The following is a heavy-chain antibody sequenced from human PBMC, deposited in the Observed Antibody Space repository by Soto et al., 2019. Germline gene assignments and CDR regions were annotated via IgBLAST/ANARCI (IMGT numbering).Heavy chain of an antibody. CDR3: ARVEYYDFWSGYSEYDY. D-gene: IGHD3-3*01. J-gene: IGHJ4*02. Sequence: ASVKVSCKASGYTFTSYDINWVRQATGQGLEWMGWMNPNSGNTGYAQKFQGRVTMTRNTSISTAYMALSSLRSDDTAVYYCARVEYYDFWSGYSEYDYWGQGTLVTVSS. CDR2: MNPNSGNT. V-gene: IGHV1-8*01. CDR1: GYTFTSYD.